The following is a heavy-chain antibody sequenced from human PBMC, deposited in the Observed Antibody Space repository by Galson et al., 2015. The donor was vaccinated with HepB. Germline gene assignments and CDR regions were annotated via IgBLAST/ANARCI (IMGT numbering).Heavy chain of an antibody. CDR3: AGGRVLYSYGFGAAAGTIFDY. D-gene: IGHD6-13*01. CDR2: ISSSSSYI. CDR1: GFTFSSYS. Sequence: SLRLSCAASGFTFSSYSMNWGRQAPGKGLEWVSSISSSSSYIYYADSVKGRFTISRDNAKNSLYLQMNSLRAEDTAVYYCAGGRVLYSYGFGAAAGTIFDYWGQGTLVTVSS. J-gene: IGHJ4*02. V-gene: IGHV3-21*01.